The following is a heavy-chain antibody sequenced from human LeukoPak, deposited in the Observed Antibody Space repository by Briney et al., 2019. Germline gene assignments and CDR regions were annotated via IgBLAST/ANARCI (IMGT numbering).Heavy chain of an antibody. V-gene: IGHV3-21*01. D-gene: IGHD4-17*01. Sequence: PGGSLRLSCAASGFTFSNYSMAWVRQAPGKGLEWVSFISSSSSYIYYADSVKGRFTISRDNAKNSLYLQMSSLRTEDTALYYCAHTVTPRYFQFWGQGTLVTVSS. J-gene: IGHJ1*01. CDR1: GFTFSNYS. CDR2: ISSSSSYI. CDR3: AHTVTPRYFQF.